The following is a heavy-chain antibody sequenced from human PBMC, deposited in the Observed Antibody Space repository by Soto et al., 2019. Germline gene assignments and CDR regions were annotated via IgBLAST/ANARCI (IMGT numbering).Heavy chain of an antibody. V-gene: IGHV3-23*01. CDR2: ISGSGGST. CDR1: GFTFSSYA. Sequence: PGGSLRLSCAASGFTFSSYAMSWVRQAPGKGLEWVSDISGSGGSTYYADSVKGRFTISRDNSKNTLYLQMNSLRAEDTAVYYCAKDTYNWNDGGFFGYWGQGTLVTVSS. D-gene: IGHD1-1*01. J-gene: IGHJ4*02. CDR3: AKDTYNWNDGGFFGY.